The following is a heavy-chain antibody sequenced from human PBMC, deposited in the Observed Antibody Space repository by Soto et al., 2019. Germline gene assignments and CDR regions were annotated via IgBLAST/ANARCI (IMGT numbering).Heavy chain of an antibody. CDR1: GFTFSSFW. V-gene: IGHV3-74*01. J-gene: IGHJ3*01. D-gene: IGHD6-19*01. Sequence: EVQLVESGGGLVQPGGSLRLSCAASGFTFSSFWMHWVRQAPGKGLVWVSRISSDGSSTSYADSVKGRFTVSRDNAKNTLYLQMNSLRAEDTAVYYCARVRWLSIVVAGTGADAFDLWGQGTMVTASS. CDR2: ISSDGSST. CDR3: ARVRWLSIVVAGTGADAFDL.